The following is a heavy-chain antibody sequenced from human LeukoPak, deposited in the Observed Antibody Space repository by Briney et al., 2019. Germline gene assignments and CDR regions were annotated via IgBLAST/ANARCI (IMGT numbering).Heavy chain of an antibody. CDR2: IYYSGST. Sequence: SETLSLTCAVSGGSLRSYYSSGIPQPPGKGLEWIGYIYYSGSTNYNPSLKSRVTISVDTSKNHFSLKLSSVTAADTAVYYCASGGCGELPSFYYWGQGTLVTASS. V-gene: IGHV4-59*01. CDR1: GGSLRSYY. D-gene: IGHD3-10*01. CDR3: ASGGCGELPSFYY. J-gene: IGHJ4*02.